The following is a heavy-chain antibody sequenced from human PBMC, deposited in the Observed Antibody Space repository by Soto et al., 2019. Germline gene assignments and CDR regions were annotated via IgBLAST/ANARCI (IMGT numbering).Heavy chain of an antibody. CDR1: GFSLSTSGVG. CDR3: AHTTAYYYDSSGYYYPGYAFDI. CDR2: IYWNDDK. J-gene: IGHJ3*02. D-gene: IGHD3-22*01. V-gene: IGHV2-5*01. Sequence: SGPTLVNPTQTLTLTCTFSGFSLSTSGVGVGWIRQPPGKALEWLALIYWNDDKRYSPSLKSRLTITKDASKNQVVLTMTNMDPVDTATYHCAHTTAYYYDSSGYYYPGYAFDIWGQGTMVTVSS.